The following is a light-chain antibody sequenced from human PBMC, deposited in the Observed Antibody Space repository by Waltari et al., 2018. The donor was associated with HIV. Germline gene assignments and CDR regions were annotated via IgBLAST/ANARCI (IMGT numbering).Light chain of an antibody. J-gene: IGKJ4*01. CDR3: QQYGSSPAT. V-gene: IGKV3-20*01. CDR2: GAS. Sequence: EIVLTQSPGTLSLSPGERATLSCRASQRVSSSYLAWYQQKPGQAPRLLIYGASSRATGIPDRFSGSGSGTDFTLTISRLGPEDFAVYYCQQYGSSPATFGGGTKVEIK. CDR1: QRVSSSY.